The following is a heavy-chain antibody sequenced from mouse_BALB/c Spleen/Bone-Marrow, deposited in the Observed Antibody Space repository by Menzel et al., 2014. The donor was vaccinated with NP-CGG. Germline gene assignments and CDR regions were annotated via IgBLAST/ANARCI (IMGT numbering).Heavy chain of an antibody. J-gene: IGHJ2*01. CDR1: GFTFSSYT. Sequence: EVKLVESGGGLVQPGGSLKLSCAASGFTFSSYTMSWVRQTPEKRLEWVAYISNGGGSTYYPDTVKGRFTISRDNAKNPLYLKMSSLKSEDTAMYYCARQIYFPYFNDGGPGNTLTVSS. CDR3: ARQIYFPYFND. CDR2: ISNGGGST. D-gene: IGHD2-1*01. V-gene: IGHV5-12-2*01.